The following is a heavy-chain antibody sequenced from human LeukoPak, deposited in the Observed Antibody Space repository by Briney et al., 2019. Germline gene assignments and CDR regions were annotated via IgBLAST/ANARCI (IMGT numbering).Heavy chain of an antibody. CDR1: GFIFSNYG. J-gene: IGHJ4*02. D-gene: IGHD3-10*01. V-gene: IGHV3-30*03. Sequence: SGGSLRLSCAASGFIFSNYGMEWVRQAPGRGMEWVAVISYDGSNTYYADSVKGRFTISRDNSKNTLYLQMNSLRAEDTAVYYCARDPSLWFGSHGPDYWGQGTLVTVSS. CDR2: ISYDGSNT. CDR3: ARDPSLWFGSHGPDY.